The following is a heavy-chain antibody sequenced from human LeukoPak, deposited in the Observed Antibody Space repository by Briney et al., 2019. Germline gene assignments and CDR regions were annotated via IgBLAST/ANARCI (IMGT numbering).Heavy chain of an antibody. D-gene: IGHD6-6*01. V-gene: IGHV1-18*01. CDR3: ARWYSSSSGLGYYYYYMDV. CDR1: GYTFTSYG. Sequence: ASVKVSCKASGYTFTSYGISWVRQAPGQGLEWMGWISAYNGNTNYAQKLQGRVTMTTDTSTSTAYMELRNLRSDDTAVYYCARWYSSSSGLGYYYYYMDVWGKGTTVTVSS. CDR2: ISAYNGNT. J-gene: IGHJ6*03.